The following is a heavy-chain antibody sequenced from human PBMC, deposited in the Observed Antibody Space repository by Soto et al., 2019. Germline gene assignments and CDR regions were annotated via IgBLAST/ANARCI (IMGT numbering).Heavy chain of an antibody. J-gene: IGHJ4*02. CDR2: INAGNGNT. CDR1: GYTFTSYA. Sequence: GASVKVSCKASGYTFTSYAMHWVRQAPGQGLEWMGWINAGNGNTKYSQKFQGRVTITTDESTSTAYMELSSLRSEDTAVYYCAPRPPALSNDYWGQGTLVTVSS. CDR3: APRPPALSNDY. V-gene: IGHV1-3*01.